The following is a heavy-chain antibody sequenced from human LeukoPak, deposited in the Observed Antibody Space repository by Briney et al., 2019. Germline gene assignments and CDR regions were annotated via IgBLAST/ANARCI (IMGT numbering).Heavy chain of an antibody. CDR3: ARHLIDYYDSSGRYDI. CDR2: IYYSGST. D-gene: IGHD3-22*01. V-gene: IGHV4-59*08. J-gene: IGHJ3*02. Sequence: SETLSLTCTVSGGSISSYYWSWLRQPPGKGLEWIGYIYYSGSTNYNPSLKSRVTISVDTSKNQFSLKLSSVTAADTAVYYCARHLIDYYDSSGRYDIWGQGTMVTVSS. CDR1: GGSISSYY.